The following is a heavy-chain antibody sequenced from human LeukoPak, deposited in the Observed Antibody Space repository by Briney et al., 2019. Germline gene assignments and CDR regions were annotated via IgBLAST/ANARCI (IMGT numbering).Heavy chain of an antibody. Sequence: PGGSLRLSCAVSGFTFSSYGMHWVRQAPGKGLEWMAVISYDGTNKYYADSVKGRFTISRDNSKNTLYLQMNSLRAEDTAVYYCAKDLVTGIGEFDYWGQGTLVTVSS. V-gene: IGHV3-30*18. CDR2: ISYDGTNK. CDR3: AKDLVTGIGEFDY. CDR1: GFTFSSYG. D-gene: IGHD3-9*01. J-gene: IGHJ4*02.